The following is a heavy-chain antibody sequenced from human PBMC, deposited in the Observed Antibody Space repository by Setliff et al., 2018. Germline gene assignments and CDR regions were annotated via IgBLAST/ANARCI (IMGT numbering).Heavy chain of an antibody. CDR1: GITFINAW. Sequence: KSGGSLRLSCSVSGITFINAWMSWVRQAPGKGLEWVGRIKSATEDAATDLAAAVKGRFTMSRDDSRNTVYLQMSSLKSEDTAIYYCATGPRDNRNFLNWLGSWGQGTLVTVSS. CDR3: ATGPRDNRNFLNWLGS. CDR2: IKSATEDAAT. V-gene: IGHV3-15*01. J-gene: IGHJ5*01. D-gene: IGHD3-9*01.